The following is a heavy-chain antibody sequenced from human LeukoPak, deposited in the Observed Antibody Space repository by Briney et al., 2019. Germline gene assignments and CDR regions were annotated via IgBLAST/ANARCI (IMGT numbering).Heavy chain of an antibody. CDR3: ARTRVVVVVATINDAFDI. Sequence: SETLSLTCAVDGGSFSGYYWSWIRQPPGKGLEWIGEINHSGGTNYNPSAKSRVTISVDTSKNQFSLKLSSVPAADTAVYYCARTRVVVVVATINDAFDIWGQGTMVTVSS. D-gene: IGHD2-15*01. V-gene: IGHV4-34*01. CDR1: GGSFSGYY. J-gene: IGHJ3*02. CDR2: INHSGGT.